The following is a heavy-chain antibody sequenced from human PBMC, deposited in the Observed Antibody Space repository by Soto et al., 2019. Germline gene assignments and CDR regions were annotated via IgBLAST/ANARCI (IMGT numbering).Heavy chain of an antibody. CDR1: GYAFTTYG. J-gene: IGHJ4*02. V-gene: IGHV1-18*01. Sequence: QVHLVQSGAEVKKPGASVKVSCKGSGYAFTTYGITWVRQAPGQGLEWKGWISAHNGNTNYAQKLQGRVTVTRATSTSTAYMELRSLRSDDTAVYYCARGRYGDYWGQGALVTVSS. CDR3: ARGRYGDY. CDR2: ISAHNGNT. D-gene: IGHD1-1*01.